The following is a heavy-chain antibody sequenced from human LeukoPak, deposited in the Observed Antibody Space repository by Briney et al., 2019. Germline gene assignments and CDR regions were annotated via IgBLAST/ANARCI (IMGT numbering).Heavy chain of an antibody. CDR2: IYYSGST. J-gene: IGHJ6*03. D-gene: IGHD2-15*01. V-gene: IGHV4-59*12. Sequence: PSETLSLTCTVSGGSISSYYWSWIRQPPGKGLEWIGYIYYSGSTNYNPSLKSRVTISVDTSKNQFSLKLSSVTAADTAVYYCARLVRGGRGYYYYYYMDVWGKGTTVTISS. CDR3: ARLVRGGRGYYYYYYMDV. CDR1: GGSISSYY.